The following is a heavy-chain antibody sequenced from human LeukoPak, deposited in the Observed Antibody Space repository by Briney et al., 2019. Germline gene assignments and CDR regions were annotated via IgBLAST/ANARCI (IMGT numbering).Heavy chain of an antibody. J-gene: IGHJ4*02. V-gene: IGHV4-4*02. CDR3: ARNAGYSDLNY. CDR1: GDSFSSNNY. Sequence: PSETLFPTCTVSGDSFSSNNYWTWVRQPPGKGLGWIGEIYRSGATNYNPSLRGRVTVSLDKSKNQFSLRLNSVTAADTAIYYCARNAGYSDLNYWGQGVLVTVSS. D-gene: IGHD3-22*01. CDR2: IYRSGAT.